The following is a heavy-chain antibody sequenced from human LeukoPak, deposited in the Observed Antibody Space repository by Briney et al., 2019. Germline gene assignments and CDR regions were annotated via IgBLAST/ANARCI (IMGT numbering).Heavy chain of an antibody. D-gene: IGHD3-3*01. CDR1: GFTFGDYA. CDR3: TRGYYDFWSGYSPFDY. V-gene: IGHV3-49*04. Sequence: GGSLRLSCTASGFTFGDYAMSWVRQAPGKGLEWVGFIRSKAYGGTTEYAASVKGRFTISRDDSKSIAYLQMNSLKTEDTAVYYCTRGYYDFWSGYSPFDYWGQGTLVTVSS. J-gene: IGHJ4*02. CDR2: IRSKAYGGTT.